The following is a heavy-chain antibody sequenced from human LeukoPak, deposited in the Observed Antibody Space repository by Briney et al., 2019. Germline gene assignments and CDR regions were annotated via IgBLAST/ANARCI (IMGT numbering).Heavy chain of an antibody. V-gene: IGHV4-59*01. D-gene: IGHD3-3*01. J-gene: IGHJ3*02. CDR3: ARAEYDFWSALPRPRAAFDI. CDR2: IYYSGST. CDR1: GGSISSYY. Sequence: PSETLSLTCTVSGGSISSYYWSWIRQPPGKGLEWIGYIYYSGSTNYNPSLKSRVTISVDTSKNQFSLKLSSVTAADTAVYYCARAEYDFWSALPRPRAAFDIWGQGTMVTVSS.